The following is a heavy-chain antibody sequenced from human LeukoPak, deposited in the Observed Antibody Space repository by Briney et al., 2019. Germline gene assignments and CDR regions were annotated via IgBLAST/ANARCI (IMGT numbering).Heavy chain of an antibody. Sequence: ASVKVSCEASGFSFTSYGISWVRQAPGQGLEWMGWISAYNGNTHYAHKVQGRVTMTTDTATNTAYMELRSLRPDVTAVYYCARDYFDTSGPDGYWGQGTLVTVSS. CDR2: ISAYNGNT. CDR1: GFSFTSYG. D-gene: IGHD3-22*01. J-gene: IGHJ4*02. CDR3: ARDYFDTSGPDGY. V-gene: IGHV1-18*01.